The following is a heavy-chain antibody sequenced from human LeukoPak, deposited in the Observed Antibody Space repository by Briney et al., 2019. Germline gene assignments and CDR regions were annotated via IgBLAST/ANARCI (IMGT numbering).Heavy chain of an antibody. Sequence: GSLRLSCAASGFRFDDYPMHWVRQAPGRGLEWVSLISGDGGGTYYNDSVKGRFTTSRENSKNSLFLQMNNLRTEDTALYFCARDRPFTYYDSTGVLDYWGRGTLVTVSS. D-gene: IGHD3-22*01. CDR2: ISGDGGGT. J-gene: IGHJ4*02. V-gene: IGHV3-43*02. CDR1: GFRFDDYP. CDR3: ARDRPFTYYDSTGVLDY.